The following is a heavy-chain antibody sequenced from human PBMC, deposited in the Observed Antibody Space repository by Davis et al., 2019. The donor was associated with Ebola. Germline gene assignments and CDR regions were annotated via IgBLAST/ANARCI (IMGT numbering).Heavy chain of an antibody. J-gene: IGHJ4*02. V-gene: IGHV3-9*01. CDR1: GFTFADYA. D-gene: IGHD6-19*01. CDR2: ISWNSGSI. CDR3: AKEGAWYGYYFDY. Sequence: PGGSLRLSCAASGFTFADYAMHWVRPAPGKGLEWVSGISWNSGSIGYADSVKGRFTISRDNAKNSLYLQMNSLRAEDTALYYCAKEGAWYGYYFDYWGQGTLVTVSS.